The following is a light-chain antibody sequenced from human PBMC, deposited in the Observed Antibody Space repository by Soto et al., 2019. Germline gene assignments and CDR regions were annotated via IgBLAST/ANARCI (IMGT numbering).Light chain of an antibody. CDR1: QGISSW. Sequence: DVQMTQSPSSVSASVGDRVTITCRASQGISSWLVWYQQKPGKAPKLLIYAASSLQSGIPSRFSGSGSGTDFTLTISSLQREDFATYYCQQANSFPFTFGGGTKVEIK. V-gene: IGKV1-12*01. CDR2: AAS. CDR3: QQANSFPFT. J-gene: IGKJ4*01.